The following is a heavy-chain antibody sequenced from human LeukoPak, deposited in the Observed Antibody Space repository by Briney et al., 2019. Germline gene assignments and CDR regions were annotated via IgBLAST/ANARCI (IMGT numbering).Heavy chain of an antibody. CDR1: GGSISSTIYY. V-gene: IGHV4-39*07. Sequence: PSETLSLTCTVSGGSISSTIYYWGWIRQPPGKGLEWIGSVYFSGSSYYNPSLKSRVTISVDTSENHFYLKLNSVTAADTAVYYCARRAHYYDSSGYRDPVDYWGQGTLVTVSS. CDR2: VYFSGSS. D-gene: IGHD3-22*01. J-gene: IGHJ4*02. CDR3: ARRAHYYDSSGYRDPVDY.